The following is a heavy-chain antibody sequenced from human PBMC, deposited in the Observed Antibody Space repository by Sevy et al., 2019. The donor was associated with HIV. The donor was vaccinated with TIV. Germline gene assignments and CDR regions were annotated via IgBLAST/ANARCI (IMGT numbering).Heavy chain of an antibody. CDR2: SSWNSGSI. Sequence: GGSLRLSCVASGFTFDDYAMHWVRQAPGKGPEWVSGSSWNSGSIGYAESVKGRFTISRYNAKNSLYLQMNSLRVEDTALYYCAKGIGYSNGWYSWFDSWGQGTLVTVSS. CDR1: GFTFDDYA. J-gene: IGHJ5*01. V-gene: IGHV3-9*01. D-gene: IGHD6-19*01. CDR3: AKGIGYSNGWYSWFDS.